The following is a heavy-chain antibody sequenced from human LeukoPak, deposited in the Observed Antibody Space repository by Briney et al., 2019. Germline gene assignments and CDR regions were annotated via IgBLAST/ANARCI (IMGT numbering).Heavy chain of an antibody. V-gene: IGHV1-69*13. CDR3: AREPQLGDSSGASVLFDY. D-gene: IGHD2-2*01. CDR2: IIPIFGTA. CDR1: GGTFSSYA. Sequence: ASVKVSCKASGGTFSSYAISWVRQAPGQGLEWMGGIIPIFGTANYAQKVQGRVTITADESTSTAYMELSSLRSEDTAVYYCAREPQLGDSSGASVLFDYWGQGTLVTVSS. J-gene: IGHJ4*02.